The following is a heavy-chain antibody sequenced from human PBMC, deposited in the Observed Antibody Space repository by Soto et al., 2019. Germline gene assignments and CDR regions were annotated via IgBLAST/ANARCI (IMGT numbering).Heavy chain of an antibody. CDR1: GGSISSYY. Sequence: PSETLSLTCTVSGGSISSYYWSWIRQPPGKGLEWIGYIYYSGSTNYNPSLKSRVTISVDTSKNQFSLKLSSVTAADTAVYYCARVSAAGLMDVWGQGTTVTVSS. J-gene: IGHJ6*02. V-gene: IGHV4-59*08. CDR3: ARVSAAGLMDV. D-gene: IGHD6-13*01. CDR2: IYYSGST.